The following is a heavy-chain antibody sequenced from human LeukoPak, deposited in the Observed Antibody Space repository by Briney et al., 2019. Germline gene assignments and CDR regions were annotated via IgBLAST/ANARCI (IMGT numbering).Heavy chain of an antibody. Sequence: PSETLSLTCAVYGGSFSGYYCSWIRQPPGKGLEWIGEINHSGSTTYNPSLKSRVTISVDTSKNQLSLKLSSVTAADTAVYYCAREGHYGGNVHYYYYYMDVGGKGTTVTVSS. CDR2: INHSGST. CDR1: GGSFSGYY. D-gene: IGHD4-23*01. CDR3: AREGHYGGNVHYYYYYMDV. V-gene: IGHV4-34*01. J-gene: IGHJ6*03.